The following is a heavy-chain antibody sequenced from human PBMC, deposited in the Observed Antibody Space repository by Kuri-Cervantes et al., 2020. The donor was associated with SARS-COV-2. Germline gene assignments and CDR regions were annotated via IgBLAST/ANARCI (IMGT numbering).Heavy chain of an antibody. Sequence: GESLKISCAASGFTFSSYGMHWVRQAPGKGLEWVAFIRYDGSNKFYADSVKGRFTISRDNSQNTLYLQMNSLRAEDTAVYYCARDPDDITGTADAFDIWGQGTMVTVSS. CDR1: GFTFSSYG. J-gene: IGHJ3*02. D-gene: IGHD1-7*01. CDR2: IRYDGSNK. CDR3: ARDPDDITGTADAFDI. V-gene: IGHV3-30*02.